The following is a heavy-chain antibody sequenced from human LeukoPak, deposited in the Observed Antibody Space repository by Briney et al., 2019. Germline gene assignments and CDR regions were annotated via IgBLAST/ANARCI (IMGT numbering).Heavy chain of an antibody. J-gene: IGHJ4*02. V-gene: IGHV3-21*04. CDR1: GFTFSSYW. CDR2: ISGSSSDV. CDR3: SRDPRHSDY. Sequence: PWGSLRLSCAASGFTFSSYWMSWVCQAPGKGLELLSYISGSSSDVNYIDSVRGRFTISRDNAKNSLYLHMNSLTVEDTAVYYCSRDPRHSDYWGQGTLVTVSS.